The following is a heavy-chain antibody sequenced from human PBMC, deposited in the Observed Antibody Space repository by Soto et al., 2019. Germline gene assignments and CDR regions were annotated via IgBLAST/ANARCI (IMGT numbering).Heavy chain of an antibody. CDR1: GYTFTSYG. V-gene: IGHV1-18*01. D-gene: IGHD6-19*01. Sequence: ASVKVSCKASGYTFTSYGISWVRQAPGQGLEWMGWISAYNGNTNYAQKLQGRVTMTTDTSTRTAYMELRSLRSDDTAVYYCARDLKYSSGWYYFDYWGQGTLVTVSS. CDR2: ISAYNGNT. J-gene: IGHJ4*02. CDR3: ARDLKYSSGWYYFDY.